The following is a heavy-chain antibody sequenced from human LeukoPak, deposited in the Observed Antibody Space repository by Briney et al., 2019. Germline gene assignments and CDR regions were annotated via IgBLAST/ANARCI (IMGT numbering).Heavy chain of an antibody. CDR2: IYYSGST. V-gene: IGHV4-59*08. CDR3: ASHRTDILTGYSDY. J-gene: IGHJ4*02. D-gene: IGHD3-9*01. CDR1: GGSISSYY. Sequence: SETLSLTCTVSGGSISSYYWSWIRQPPGKGLEWIGYIYYSGSTNYNPSLKSRVTISVDTSKNQFSLKLSSVTAADTAVYYCASHRTDILTGYSDYWGQGTLVTVSS.